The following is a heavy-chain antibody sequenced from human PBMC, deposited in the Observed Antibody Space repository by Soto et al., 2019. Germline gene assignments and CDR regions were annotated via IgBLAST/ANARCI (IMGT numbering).Heavy chain of an antibody. V-gene: IGHV4-34*01. Sequence: SETLTLTCPGSGGSFSGYYSSCIRQPPGEGLEWIGESNHSGSTNYNPSLKSRVTISVDTSKNQFSLKLSSVTAADTAVYYCTRVGYCSSTSCYTFDYWGQGTLVTAPQ. CDR3: TRVGYCSSTSCYTFDY. CDR1: GGSFSGYY. D-gene: IGHD2-2*02. CDR2: SNHSGST. J-gene: IGHJ4*02.